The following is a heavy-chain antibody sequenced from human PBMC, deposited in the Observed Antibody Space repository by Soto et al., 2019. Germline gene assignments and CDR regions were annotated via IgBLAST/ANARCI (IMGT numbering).Heavy chain of an antibody. V-gene: IGHV4-59*01. CDR2: IYYRGST. CDR3: ARGVEQWPGNCWFDP. CDR1: GGSISSYY. J-gene: IGHJ5*02. D-gene: IGHD6-19*01. Sequence: SETLSLTCTVSGGSISSYYWSWIRQPPGKGLEWIGYIYYRGSTNYNPSLKSRVTISVDTSKNQFSLKLSSVTAADTAVYYCARGVEQWPGNCWFDPWGQGTLVTVSS.